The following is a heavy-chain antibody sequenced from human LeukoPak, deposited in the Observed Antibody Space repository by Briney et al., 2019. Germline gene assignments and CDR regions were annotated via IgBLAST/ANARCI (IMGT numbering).Heavy chain of an antibody. Sequence: SQTLSLTCTVSGGSISSDNYSWSWIRQPAGKGLEWIGRIYTSGSTNYNPSLKSRVTISVDTSKNQFSLKLSSVTAADTAVYFCARLSWPGRGSRFDPWGQGTLVTVSS. V-gene: IGHV4-61*02. D-gene: IGHD3-10*01. J-gene: IGHJ5*02. CDR3: ARLSWPGRGSRFDP. CDR1: GGSISSDNYS. CDR2: IYTSGST.